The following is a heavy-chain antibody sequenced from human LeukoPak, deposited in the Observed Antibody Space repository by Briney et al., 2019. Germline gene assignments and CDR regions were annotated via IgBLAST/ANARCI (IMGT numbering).Heavy chain of an antibody. D-gene: IGHD1-1*01. V-gene: IGHV4-59*01. Sequence: SETLSLTCTVSRDSISGYSWSWIRQSPGGGLEWIGYIYYSGDTAYNPSLRSRVTMSVDTSKSQFSLQLRSMTTADTAVYYCARDRGTWNDDGFDYWGQGTLVTVSS. CDR1: RDSISGYS. J-gene: IGHJ4*02. CDR2: IYYSGDT. CDR3: ARDRGTWNDDGFDY.